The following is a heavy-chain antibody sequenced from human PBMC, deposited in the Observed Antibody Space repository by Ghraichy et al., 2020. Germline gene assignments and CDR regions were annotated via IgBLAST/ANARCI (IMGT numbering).Heavy chain of an antibody. V-gene: IGHV1-2*02. Sequence: ASVKVSCKASGYTFTDYYMHWVRQAPGQGLEWMGWINPNSGGTHYAQKFQGRVTMTRDTSISTAYMELSMLRSDDTAVFYCARVPRGCSGDNCYSWLDYWGQGTLVTVSS. CDR1: GYTFTDYY. D-gene: IGHD2-15*01. J-gene: IGHJ4*02. CDR3: ARVPRGCSGDNCYSWLDY. CDR2: INPNSGGT.